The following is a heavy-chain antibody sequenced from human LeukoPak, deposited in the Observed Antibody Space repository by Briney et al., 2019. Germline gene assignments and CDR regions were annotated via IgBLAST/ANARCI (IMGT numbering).Heavy chain of an antibody. CDR3: ARALFGNDRVSFTEFDF. CDR2: IRTYNGET. V-gene: IGHV1-18*01. D-gene: IGHD1-1*01. J-gene: IGHJ4*02. Sequence: ASVKISCKASGYTFNAYAITWVRQAPGQGLEWTGWIRTYNGETHYAEKLQGRVTMTTDTSTSTAYMELRSLTSDDTAVYYCARALFGNDRVSFTEFDFWGQGTLVTVSS. CDR1: GYTFNAYA.